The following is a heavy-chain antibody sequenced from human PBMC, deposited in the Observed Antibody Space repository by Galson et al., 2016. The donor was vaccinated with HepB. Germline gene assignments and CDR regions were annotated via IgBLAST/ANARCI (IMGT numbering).Heavy chain of an antibody. D-gene: IGHD3-22*01. CDR1: GFTFGDYA. CDR3: TRAEREANYFDNGGYASFY. CDR2: IRTKLYGATI. V-gene: IGHV3-49*04. Sequence: SLRLSCAVSGFTFGDYAMSWVRQAPGKGLEWVGFIRTKLYGATIEYAASVKGRFTLSRDDSKRIAYLQMNRLKTEDTAVYYCTRAEREANYFDNGGYASFYWGQGTLVTVSS. J-gene: IGHJ4*02.